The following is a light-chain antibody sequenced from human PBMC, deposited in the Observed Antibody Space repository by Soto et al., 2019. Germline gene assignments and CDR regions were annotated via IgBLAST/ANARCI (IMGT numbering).Light chain of an antibody. CDR3: QQYGNSPLT. J-gene: IGKJ1*01. V-gene: IGKV3-20*01. CDR1: QSVSSSF. CDR2: GAS. Sequence: EIVLTQSPGTLSLSPGERATLSCRASQSVSSSFLAWYQQKPGQAPRVPIYGASSRATGIPDRFSGSGSGTDFTLTISRLEPEDFAVYYCQQYGNSPLTFGQGTKVEIK.